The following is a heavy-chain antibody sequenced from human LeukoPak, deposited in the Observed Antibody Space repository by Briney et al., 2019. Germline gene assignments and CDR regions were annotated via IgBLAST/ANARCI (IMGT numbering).Heavy chain of an antibody. Sequence: ASVKFSCKASGYTFTGYYMHWVRQAPGQGLEWMGWINPTSGGTNYAQKFQGWVTMTRDTSISTAYMELSRLRSDDTAVYYCATSPKEDYGDYVEGYYYYGMDVWGQGTTVTVSS. CDR1: GYTFTGYY. J-gene: IGHJ6*02. D-gene: IGHD4-17*01. CDR3: ATSPKEDYGDYVEGYYYYGMDV. V-gene: IGHV1-2*04. CDR2: INPTSGGT.